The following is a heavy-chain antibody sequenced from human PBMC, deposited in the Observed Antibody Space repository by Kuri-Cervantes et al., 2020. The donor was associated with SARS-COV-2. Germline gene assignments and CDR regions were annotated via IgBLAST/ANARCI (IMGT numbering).Heavy chain of an antibody. CDR1: GFTFSDYY. V-gene: IGHV3-11*01. J-gene: IGHJ5*02. D-gene: IGHD3-16*01. CDR3: AVGGLEGRFDP. Sequence: LSLTCAASGFTFSDYYMSWIRQAPGKGLEWVSYISSSGSTIYYADSVKGRFTISRDNAKNSLYLQMNSLRAEDTAVYYCAVGGLEGRFDPWGQGTLVTVSS. CDR2: ISSSGSTI.